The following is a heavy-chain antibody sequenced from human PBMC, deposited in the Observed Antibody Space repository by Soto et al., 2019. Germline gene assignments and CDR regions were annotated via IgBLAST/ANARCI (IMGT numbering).Heavy chain of an antibody. CDR1: GGSISSYY. CDR2: IYYSGST. CDR3: GRASRECSGGSCYEKGVFDY. D-gene: IGHD2-15*01. Sequence: SETLSLTCTVSGGSISSYYWSWIRQPPGKGLEWIGYIYYSGSTNYNPSLKSRVTISVDTSKNQFSLKLSSVTAADTAVYYCGRASRECSGGSCYEKGVFDYWGQGTLVTVSS. J-gene: IGHJ4*02. V-gene: IGHV4-59*01.